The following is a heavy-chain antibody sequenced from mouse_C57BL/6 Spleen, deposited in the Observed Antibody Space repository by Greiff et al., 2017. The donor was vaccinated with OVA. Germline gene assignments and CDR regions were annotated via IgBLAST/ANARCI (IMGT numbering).Heavy chain of an antibody. CDR2: INPGSGGT. V-gene: IGHV1-54*01. CDR1: GYSFTNYL. CDR3: ARVYYGSSSFAY. D-gene: IGHD1-1*01. J-gene: IGHJ3*01. Sequence: QVQLQQSGAELVRPGTSVKVSCKASGYSFTNYLIEWVKQRPGQGLEWIGVINPGSGGTNYNEKFKGKATLTADKSSSTAYMPLSSLTSEDSAVYFCARVYYGSSSFAYWGQGTLVTVSA.